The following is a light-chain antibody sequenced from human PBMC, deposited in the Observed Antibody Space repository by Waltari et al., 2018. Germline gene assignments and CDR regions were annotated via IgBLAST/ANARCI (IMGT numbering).Light chain of an antibody. CDR1: QSVSSY. CDR2: NAS. V-gene: IGKV3-11*01. CDR3: QQRSNWPRT. J-gene: IGKJ1*01. Sequence: IVFTPSPAPLSLSPGGRATPSCRASQSVSSYLAWYQQKPGQAPRLLIYNASNRATGIPARFSGSGSGTDFTLTISSLEPEDFAVYYCQQRSNWPRTFGQGTKVEIK.